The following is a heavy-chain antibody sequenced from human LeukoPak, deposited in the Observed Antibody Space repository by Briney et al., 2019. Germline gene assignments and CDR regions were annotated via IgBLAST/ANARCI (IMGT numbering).Heavy chain of an antibody. CDR2: IYYSGST. J-gene: IGHJ4*02. Sequence: SETLSLTCTVPGGSISSSSYYWGWIRQPPGKGLEWIGSIYYSGSTYYNPSLKSRVTISVDTSKNQFSLKLSSVTAADTAVYYCARDNWLFYFDYWGQGTLVTVSS. D-gene: IGHD3-9*01. CDR1: GGSISSSSYY. V-gene: IGHV4-39*02. CDR3: ARDNWLFYFDY.